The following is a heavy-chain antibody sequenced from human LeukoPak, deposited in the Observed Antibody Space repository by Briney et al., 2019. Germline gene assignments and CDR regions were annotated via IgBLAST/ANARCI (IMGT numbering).Heavy chain of an antibody. V-gene: IGHV3-21*01. CDR2: MSGSSRDI. CDR3: ARETEMEASDV. D-gene: IGHD5-24*01. Sequence: GGSLRLSCAASGFTFSSYSMNWVRQAPGKGLEWVSSMSGSSRDIYYADSVRGRFTISRDNAKNSLYLQMNSLRADGTAVYYCARETEMEASDVWGQGTMVTVSS. CDR1: GFTFSSYS. J-gene: IGHJ3*01.